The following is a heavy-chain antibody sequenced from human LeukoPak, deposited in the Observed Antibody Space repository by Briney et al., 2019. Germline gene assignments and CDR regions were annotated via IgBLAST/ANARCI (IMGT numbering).Heavy chain of an antibody. J-gene: IGHJ4*02. V-gene: IGHV3-53*01. Sequence: PGGSPRLSCAASGFTVSSNYMSWVRQAPGKGLEWVSVIYSGGSTYYADSVKGRFTISRDNSKNTLYLQMNSLRAEDTAVYYCASSYCSGGSCYFDYWGQGTLVTVSS. CDR3: ASSYCSGGSCYFDY. D-gene: IGHD2-15*01. CDR2: IYSGGST. CDR1: GFTVSSNY.